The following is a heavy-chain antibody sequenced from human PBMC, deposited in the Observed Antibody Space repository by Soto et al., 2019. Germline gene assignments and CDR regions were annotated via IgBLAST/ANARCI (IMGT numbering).Heavy chain of an antibody. CDR1: GGSFSGYY. Sequence: QVQLQQWGAGLLKPSETLSLTCAVYGGSFSGYYCTWIRHSPGKGLEWIGEIHPSGTTNYNPSLNIRLTMSLDTSKTQFSLRLTSVTAADTAVYYCARGRDAYKGGNYWGQGTLVSVSS. V-gene: IGHV4-34*01. D-gene: IGHD3-16*01. J-gene: IGHJ4*02. CDR3: ARGRDAYKGGNY. CDR2: IHPSGTT.